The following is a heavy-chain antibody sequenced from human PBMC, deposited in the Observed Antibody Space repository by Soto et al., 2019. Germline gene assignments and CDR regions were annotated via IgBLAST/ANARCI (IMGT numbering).Heavy chain of an antibody. D-gene: IGHD2-15*01. V-gene: IGHV3-21*01. CDR1: GFTFSSYS. CDR3: AAGVAATFDAFDI. Sequence: PGGSLRLCCAASGFTFSSYSMNWVRQAPGKGLEWVSSISSSSSYIYYADSVKGRFTISRDNAKNSLYLLMNSLRAEDTAVYYCAAGVAATFDAFDIWGQGTMVTVSS. CDR2: ISSSSSYI. J-gene: IGHJ3*02.